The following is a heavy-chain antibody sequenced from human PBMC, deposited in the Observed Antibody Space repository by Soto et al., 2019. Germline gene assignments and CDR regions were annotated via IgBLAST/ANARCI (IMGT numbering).Heavy chain of an antibody. CDR3: ARSVFP. J-gene: IGHJ5*02. Sequence: QVQLQESGPGLVKPSQTLSLTCTVSGGSITSGGYYWSWIRQHPGKGLEWIGYIYYSGFTYYNPSPXSXXTISVATSTNQFPLKLSSVTAADTAVYYCARSVFPWGQGTLVTVSS. CDR1: GGSITSGGYY. V-gene: IGHV4-31*03. CDR2: IYYSGFT.